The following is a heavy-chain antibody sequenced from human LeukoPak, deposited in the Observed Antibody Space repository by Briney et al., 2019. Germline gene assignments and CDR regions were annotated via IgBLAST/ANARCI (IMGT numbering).Heavy chain of an antibody. J-gene: IGHJ4*02. CDR2: INHSGST. Sequence: SETLSLTCAVYGGSFSGYYWSWIRQPPGKGLEWIGEINHSGSTNYNPSLKSRVTIPVDTSKNQFSLKLSSVTAADTAVYYCARADPQQYYFDYWGQGTLVTVSS. D-gene: IGHD6-13*01. V-gene: IGHV4-34*01. CDR1: GGSFSGYY. CDR3: ARADPQQYYFDY.